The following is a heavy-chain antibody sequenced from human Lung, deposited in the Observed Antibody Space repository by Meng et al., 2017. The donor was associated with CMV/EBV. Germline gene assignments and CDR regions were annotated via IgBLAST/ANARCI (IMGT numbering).Heavy chain of an antibody. D-gene: IGHD3-10*01. Sequence: ALSGLSFRNACVSWVRQVPGRGLEWVGRIRSKTDRARTDYAARVKGRISISRDDSNNTVYLQMDRLKTEDTGVYYCTSKRGAWYIDYWGQGTLVTVSS. CDR3: TSKRGAWYIDY. CDR2: IRSKTDRART. J-gene: IGHJ4*02. CDR1: GLSFRNAC. V-gene: IGHV3-15*05.